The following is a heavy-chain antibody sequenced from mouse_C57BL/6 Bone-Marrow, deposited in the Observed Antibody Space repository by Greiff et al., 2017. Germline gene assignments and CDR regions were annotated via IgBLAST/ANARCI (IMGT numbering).Heavy chain of an antibody. J-gene: IGHJ2*01. Sequence: QVQLQQPGAELVMPGASVKLSCKASGYTFTSYWMHWVKQRPGQGLEWVGEIDPSDSYTNYNQKFKGKSTLTLDKSSSTAYMQLSSLTSEDSAVYYCAREDSSGYYFDYWGQGTTLTVSS. CDR3: AREDSSGYYFDY. D-gene: IGHD3-2*02. CDR1: GYTFTSYW. V-gene: IGHV1-69*01. CDR2: IDPSDSYT.